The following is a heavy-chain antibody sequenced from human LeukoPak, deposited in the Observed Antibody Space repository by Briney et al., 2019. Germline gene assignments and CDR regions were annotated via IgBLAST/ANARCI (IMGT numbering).Heavy chain of an antibody. Sequence: GGSLRLSCAASGFTFSDYNMYWIRQAPGKGLEWVSYISSSGSTIYYADSVKGRFTISRDNAKNSLYLQMNSLRAEDTAVYYCARAAAMWYLADYWGQGTLVTVSS. V-gene: IGHV3-11*01. CDR2: ISSSGSTI. CDR3: ARAAAMWYLADY. CDR1: GFTFSDYN. J-gene: IGHJ4*02. D-gene: IGHD2-2*01.